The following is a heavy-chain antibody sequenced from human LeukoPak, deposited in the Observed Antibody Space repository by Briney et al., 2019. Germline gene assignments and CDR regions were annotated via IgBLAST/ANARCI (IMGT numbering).Heavy chain of an antibody. CDR2: ISYDGSNK. Sequence: GGSLRLSCAASGFPFSDYVMHWVRQAPGKGLEWVAVISYDGSNKYYADSVKGRFTISRDNSKNTLYLQMNSLRAEDTAVYYCARDHRWLNDAFDIWGQGTMVTVSS. J-gene: IGHJ3*02. CDR3: ARDHRWLNDAFDI. D-gene: IGHD4-23*01. V-gene: IGHV3-30*19. CDR1: GFPFSDYV.